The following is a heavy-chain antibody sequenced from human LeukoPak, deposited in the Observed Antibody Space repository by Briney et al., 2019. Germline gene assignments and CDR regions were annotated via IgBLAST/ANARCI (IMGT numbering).Heavy chain of an antibody. Sequence: PGGSLRLSCAASGFTFSSYWMSWVRQAPGKGLEWVANIKQDGSEKNYVDSVKGRFTISRDNAKNSLDLQMNSLRAEDTAVYYCARDLIVGATLGYFDYWGQGTLVTVSS. CDR1: GFTFSSYW. V-gene: IGHV3-7*01. CDR3: ARDLIVGATLGYFDY. D-gene: IGHD1-26*01. CDR2: IKQDGSEK. J-gene: IGHJ4*02.